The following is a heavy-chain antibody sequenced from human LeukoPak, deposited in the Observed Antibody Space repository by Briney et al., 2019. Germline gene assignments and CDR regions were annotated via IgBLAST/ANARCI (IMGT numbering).Heavy chain of an antibody. J-gene: IGHJ3*02. CDR3: GSVDNPSSDDAFDI. CDR2: ISGSGGST. Sequence: GGSLRLSCAASGFTVSSNYMSWVRQAPGKGLEWVSAISGSGGSTYYADSVKGRFTISRDNSKNTLYLQMNSLRAEDTAVYYCGSVDNPSSDDAFDIWGQGTMVTVSS. CDR1: GFTVSSNY. V-gene: IGHV3-23*01. D-gene: IGHD5-12*01.